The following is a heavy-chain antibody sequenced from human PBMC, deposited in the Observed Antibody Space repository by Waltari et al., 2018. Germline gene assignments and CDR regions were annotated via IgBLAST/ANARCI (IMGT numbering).Heavy chain of an antibody. V-gene: IGHV3-7*01. CDR3: AKNWGYFDY. J-gene: IGHJ4*02. CDR1: GFTFSTYW. Sequence: EVQLVESGGGLVQPGGSLSISCAASGFTFSTYWMKWVRKAPGKGLEWVATIKEDGTEKYYVPSMKGRFTISRDNAKNSLYLQMNSLRAEDTAVYYCAKNWGYFDYWGQGTLVTVSS. CDR2: IKEDGTEK. D-gene: IGHD7-27*01.